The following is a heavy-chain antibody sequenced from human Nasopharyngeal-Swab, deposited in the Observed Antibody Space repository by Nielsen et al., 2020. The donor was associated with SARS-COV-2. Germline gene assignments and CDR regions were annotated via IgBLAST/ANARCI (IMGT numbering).Heavy chain of an antibody. CDR3: ARGYGRGYFDY. CDR1: GGSISSYY. CDR2: IYYSGST. Sequence: SETLSLTCTVSGGSISSYYWSWIRQPPGKGLGWIGYIYYSGSTNYNPSLKSRVTISVDTSKNQFSLKLSSVTAADTAVYYCARGYGRGYFDYWGQGTLVTVSS. J-gene: IGHJ4*02. D-gene: IGHD5-18*01. V-gene: IGHV4-59*01.